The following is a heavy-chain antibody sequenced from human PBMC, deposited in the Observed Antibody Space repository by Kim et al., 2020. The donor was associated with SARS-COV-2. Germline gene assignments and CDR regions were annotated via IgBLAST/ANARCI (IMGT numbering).Heavy chain of an antibody. V-gene: IGHV4-39*01. D-gene: IGHD3-10*01. Sequence: TPSLKSRVTISVDTSKNQFSLKRSSVIAADTAVYYCARQGHYGSGSVDYWGQGTLVTVSS. J-gene: IGHJ4*02. CDR3: ARQGHYGSGSVDY.